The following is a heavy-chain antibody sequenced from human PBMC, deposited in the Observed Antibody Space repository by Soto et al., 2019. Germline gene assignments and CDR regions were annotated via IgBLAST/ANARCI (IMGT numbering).Heavy chain of an antibody. CDR2: TIPIFGTA. CDR3: AKDYYDSSGSYHHYYGMDV. J-gene: IGHJ6*02. V-gene: IGHV1-69*01. Sequence: QVQLVESGAEVKKPGSSVKVSCKASGGTFSSYAISWVRQAPGQGLEWMGGTIPIFGTANYAQKFQGRVTITADESTSTAYMELSSLRSEDTAVYYCAKDYYDSSGSYHHYYGMDVWGQGTTVTVSS. CDR1: GGTFSSYA. D-gene: IGHD3-22*01.